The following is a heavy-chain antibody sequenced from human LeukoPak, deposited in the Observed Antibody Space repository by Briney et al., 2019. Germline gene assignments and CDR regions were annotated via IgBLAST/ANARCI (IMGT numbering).Heavy chain of an antibody. CDR3: TREGLGTYYDFWSGYYYFDY. CDR1: GFTFGDYA. V-gene: IGHV3-49*04. J-gene: IGHJ4*02. CDR2: IRSKAYGGTT. D-gene: IGHD3-3*01. Sequence: GGSLRLSCTASGFTFGDYAMSWVRQAPGKGLEWVGFIRSKAYGGTTEYAASVKGRFTISRDDSKSIAYLQMNSLKTEDTAVYYCTREGLGTYYDFWSGYYYFDYWGQGTLVTVSS.